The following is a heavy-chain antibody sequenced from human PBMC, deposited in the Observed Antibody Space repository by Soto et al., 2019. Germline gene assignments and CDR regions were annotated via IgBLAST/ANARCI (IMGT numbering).Heavy chain of an antibody. Sequence: QLQLQESGPGLVKPSETLSLTCTVSGGSISSSSYYWGWIRQPPGKGLEWIGSIYYSGSTYYNPSLKRPGTITVATSKNQFSLQLSSVTAADTAVYSCARHTPAISISDHWGQGTLVTVSS. D-gene: IGHD2-15*01. CDR3: ARHTPAISISDH. V-gene: IGHV4-39*01. J-gene: IGHJ4*02. CDR1: GGSISSSSYY. CDR2: IYYSGST.